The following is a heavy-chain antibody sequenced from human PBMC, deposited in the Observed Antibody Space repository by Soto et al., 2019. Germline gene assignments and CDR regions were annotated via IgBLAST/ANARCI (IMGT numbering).Heavy chain of an antibody. CDR2: ISSSSDYT. V-gene: IGHV3-11*06. J-gene: IGHJ4*02. CDR3: ARAGLRGTRSRGKVNN. Sequence: QVQVVESGGGLVKPGGSLRLSCAASGFTFSDYYMNWIRQAPGKGLEWVSYISSSSDYTKYADSVKGRFTISRDNAKSPLYLQMNSLGAEDTAVYYGARAGLRGTRSRGKVNNRGQGTLVTVSS. CDR1: GFTFSDYY. D-gene: IGHD1-7*01.